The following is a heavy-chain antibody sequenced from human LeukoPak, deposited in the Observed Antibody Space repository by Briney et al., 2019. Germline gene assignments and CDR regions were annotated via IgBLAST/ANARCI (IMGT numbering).Heavy chain of an antibody. J-gene: IGHJ4*02. CDR2: IYHSGTT. Sequence: PSETLSVTCTVSGYSISRGYYWAWVRQPPGKGLEWIGSIYHSGTTYYNPSLRSRVTVSRDTSKNQFSLNLNSVTAADTAVYYCVRVRTGSISDHWGQGILVIVSS. CDR1: GYSISRGYY. D-gene: IGHD2-8*02. V-gene: IGHV4-38-2*02. CDR3: VRVRTGSISDH.